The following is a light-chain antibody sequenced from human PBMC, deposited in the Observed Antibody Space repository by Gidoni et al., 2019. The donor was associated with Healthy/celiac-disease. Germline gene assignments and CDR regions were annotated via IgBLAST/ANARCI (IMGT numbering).Light chain of an antibody. CDR3: SSYTSSGEWV. V-gene: IGLV2-14*01. CDR2: EVS. Sequence: QSALTQPASVSGSPGPSITISCTGTSSDVGGYNYVSWYQQHPGKAPKLMIYEVSNRPSGVSNRFSGSKSGNTASLTISGLQAEDEADYYCSSYTSSGEWVFGGGTKLTVL. CDR1: SSDVGGYNY. J-gene: IGLJ3*02.